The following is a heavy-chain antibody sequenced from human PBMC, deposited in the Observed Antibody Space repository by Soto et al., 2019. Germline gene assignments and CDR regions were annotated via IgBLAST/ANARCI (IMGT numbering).Heavy chain of an antibody. D-gene: IGHD2-15*01. CDR1: GYTLTELS. CDR2: FDPEDGET. J-gene: IGHJ4*02. V-gene: IGHV1-24*01. Sequence: ASVKVSCKVSGYTLTELSMHWVRQAPGKGLEWMGGFDPEDGETIYAQKFQGRVTMTEDTSTDTAYMELSSLRSEDTAVYYCATLMGYCSGGSCWLTPEKNYWGQGTLVTVSS. CDR3: ATLMGYCSGGSCWLTPEKNY.